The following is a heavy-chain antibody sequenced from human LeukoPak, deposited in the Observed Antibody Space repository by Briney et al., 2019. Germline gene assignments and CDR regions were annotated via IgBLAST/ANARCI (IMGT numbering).Heavy chain of an antibody. CDR3: ARDRQCGY. D-gene: IGHD2-21*01. V-gene: IGHV1-18*01. CDR2: ISAYNGNT. J-gene: IGHJ4*02. Sequence: GASVKDSRMASGYTFTSYGIRWVRPAPGQGVEWMGWISAYNGNTNNAPKFQGRVTMNTDTPTSTAYVELRSLRSDGTAVYYCARDRQCGYWGQGTLVTVSS. CDR1: GYTFTSYG.